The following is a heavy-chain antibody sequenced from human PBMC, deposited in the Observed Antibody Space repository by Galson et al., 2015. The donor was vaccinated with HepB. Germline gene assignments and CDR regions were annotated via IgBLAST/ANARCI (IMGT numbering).Heavy chain of an antibody. V-gene: IGHV1-69*13. D-gene: IGHD5-12*01. J-gene: IGHJ6*02. CDR1: GGTFSSYA. CDR2: IIPIFGTA. CDR3: ASSSGYSPYYYGMDV. Sequence: SVKVSCKASGGTFSSYAISWVRQATGQGLEWMGGIIPIFGTANYAQKFQGRVTITADEPTSTAYMELSSLRSEDTAVYYCASSSGYSPYYYGMDVWGQGTTVTVSS.